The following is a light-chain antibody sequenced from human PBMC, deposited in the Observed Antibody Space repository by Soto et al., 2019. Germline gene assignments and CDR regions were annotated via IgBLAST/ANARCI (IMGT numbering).Light chain of an antibody. CDR1: QSVLYSSNNRNY. J-gene: IGKJ2*01. CDR3: QQYYSTPYT. Sequence: DIVMTQSPDSLAVSLGERATLNCKSSQSVLYSSNNRNYLAWYQQKPGQPPKKIIYWASTRESGVPDRFSGSGSGTDFTLTIISLQAEDVAVYYCQQYYSTPYTFGQGTKLEIK. CDR2: WAS. V-gene: IGKV4-1*01.